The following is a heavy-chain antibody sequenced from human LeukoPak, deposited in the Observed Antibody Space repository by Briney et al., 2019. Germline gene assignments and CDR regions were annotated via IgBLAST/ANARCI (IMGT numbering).Heavy chain of an antibody. CDR3: AKANTVVPAAAHYFDY. CDR2: IYSGGST. Sequence: GGSLRLSCAASGFTVSSNYMSWVRQAPGKGLEWVSVIYSGGSTYYADSVKGRFTISRDNSKNTLYLQMNSLRAEDTAVYYCAKANTVVPAAAHYFDYWGQGTLVTVSS. V-gene: IGHV3-53*01. J-gene: IGHJ4*02. CDR1: GFTVSSNY. D-gene: IGHD2-2*01.